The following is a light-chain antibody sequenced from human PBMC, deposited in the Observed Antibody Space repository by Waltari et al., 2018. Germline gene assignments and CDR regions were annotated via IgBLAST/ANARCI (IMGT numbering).Light chain of an antibody. CDR1: QSVSRT. V-gene: IGKV3-20*01. Sequence: EFVLTQSPGTLCLSPGDSVTLSCRASQSVSRTLAWYQQKPGQAPRLLIYDASTRATGIPDRFSGSGSGTDFSLTISRLEPEDFAVYYCQKYGTLPATFGQGTKVEIK. CDR2: DAS. J-gene: IGKJ1*01. CDR3: QKYGTLPAT.